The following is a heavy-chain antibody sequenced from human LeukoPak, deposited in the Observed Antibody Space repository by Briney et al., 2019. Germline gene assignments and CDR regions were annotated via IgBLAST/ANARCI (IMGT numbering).Heavy chain of an antibody. J-gene: IGHJ4*02. V-gene: IGHV4-39*07. Sequence: SETLSLTCTVSGGSISSSSYCWGWIRQPPGKGLEWIGSIYYSGSTYYNPSLKSRVTISVDTSKNQFSLKLSSVTAADTAVYYCARIIAVAGHYFDYWGQGTLVTVSS. CDR1: GGSISSSSYC. CDR3: ARIIAVAGHYFDY. CDR2: IYYSGST. D-gene: IGHD6-19*01.